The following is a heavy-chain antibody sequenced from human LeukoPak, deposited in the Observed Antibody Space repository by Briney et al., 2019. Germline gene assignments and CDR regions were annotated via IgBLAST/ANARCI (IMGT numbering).Heavy chain of an antibody. Sequence: GGSLRLSCAASGFTFSSYTMNWVRQAPGKGLEWVSSISTSSIYIYYADSVKGRFTISRDNAKNSLYLQMNSLRADDTAVYYCARDREGYQLPQMRSYFYMDVWGKGTTVTISS. V-gene: IGHV3-21*01. D-gene: IGHD2-2*01. CDR1: GFTFSSYT. J-gene: IGHJ6*03. CDR2: ISTSSIYI. CDR3: ARDREGYQLPQMRSYFYMDV.